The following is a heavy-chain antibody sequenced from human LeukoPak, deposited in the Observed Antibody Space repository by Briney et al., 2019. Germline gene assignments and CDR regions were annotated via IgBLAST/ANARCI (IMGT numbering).Heavy chain of an antibody. CDR1: GGTFSSYA. CDR3: ARTYYYDSESDNWFGP. Sequence: GSSVKVSCKASGGTFSSYAISWVRQAPGQGLEWMGGIIPIFGTANYAQKFQGRVTITADKSTSTAYMELSSLRSEDTAVYYCARTYYYDSESDNWFGPWGQGTLVTVSS. J-gene: IGHJ5*02. D-gene: IGHD3-10*01. CDR2: IIPIFGTA. V-gene: IGHV1-69*06.